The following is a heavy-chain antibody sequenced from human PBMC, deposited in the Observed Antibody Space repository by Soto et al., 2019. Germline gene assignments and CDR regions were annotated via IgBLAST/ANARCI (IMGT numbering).Heavy chain of an antibody. J-gene: IGHJ4*02. CDR2: IWYDGSNK. CDR1: GFTFSSYG. Sequence: GGSLRLSCAASGFTFSSYGMHWVRQAPGKGLEWVAVIWYDGSNKYYADSVKGRFTISRDNSKNTLYLQMNSLRAEDTAVYYCARERTMGQRHFDYWGQGTLVTVSS. V-gene: IGHV3-33*01. CDR3: ARERTMGQRHFDY. D-gene: IGHD3-3*01.